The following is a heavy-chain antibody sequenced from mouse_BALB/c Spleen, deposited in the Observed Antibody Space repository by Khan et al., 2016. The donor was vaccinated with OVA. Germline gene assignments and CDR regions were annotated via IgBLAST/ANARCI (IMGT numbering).Heavy chain of an antibody. CDR3: ARTARIKY. V-gene: IGHV3-2*02. CDR2: ISYSGST. D-gene: IGHD1-2*01. CDR1: GYSITSGYG. Sequence: LQQSGPGLVKPSQSLSLTCTVTGYSITSGYGWNWIRQFPGNKLEWMGYISYSGSTNYNPSLKIRISITRDTSKNQFFLQLNSVTTEDTATYYCARTARIKYWGQGTTLTVSS. J-gene: IGHJ2*01.